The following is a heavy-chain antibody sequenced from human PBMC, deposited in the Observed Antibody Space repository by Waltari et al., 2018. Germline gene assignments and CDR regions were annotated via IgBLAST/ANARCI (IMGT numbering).Heavy chain of an antibody. D-gene: IGHD6-19*01. J-gene: IGHJ4*02. CDR1: GFTFSSYA. V-gene: IGHV3-23*04. CDR3: AKTGEGYSSGWYYFDY. CDR2: ISGSGGST. Sequence: EVQLVESGGGLVQPGGSLRLSCAASGFTFSSYAMSWVRQAPGKGLEWVSVISGSGGSTYYADSVKGRFTISRDNSKNTLYLQMNSLRAEDTAVYYCAKTGEGYSSGWYYFDYWGQGTLVTVSS.